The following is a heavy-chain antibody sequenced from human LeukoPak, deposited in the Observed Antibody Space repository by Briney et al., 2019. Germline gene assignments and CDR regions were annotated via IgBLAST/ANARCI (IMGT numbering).Heavy chain of an antibody. D-gene: IGHD6-19*01. Sequence: AGGSLRLSCAASGFIFSNYAMHWVRQAPGKGLEWVAVISYDGSDKYYADSVKGRFTISRDNSKNTLYLQMNSLRPEDTAVYYCARDWGRRYSSGWYGDFDYWGQGTLVTVSS. CDR2: ISYDGSDK. J-gene: IGHJ4*02. CDR1: GFIFSNYA. V-gene: IGHV3-30-3*01. CDR3: ARDWGRRYSSGWYGDFDY.